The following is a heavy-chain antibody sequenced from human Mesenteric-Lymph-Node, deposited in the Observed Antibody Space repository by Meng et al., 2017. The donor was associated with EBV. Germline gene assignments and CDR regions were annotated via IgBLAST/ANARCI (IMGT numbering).Heavy chain of an antibody. CDR3: DRDRGDSGLVY. CDR1: ADSVSSSSAA. V-gene: IGHV6-1*01. J-gene: IGHJ4*02. D-gene: IGHD2-21*02. Sequence: QVPFLKSGPRLLMPSPTISLTCVTFADSVSSSSAAWHWIRQSPSGGLGWLGRTYYRSQWYNDYAVSVKSQITINTDTAKNQLFLQLSFVTPDKTTVYYFDRDRGDSGLVYWGQGTLVTVSS. CDR2: TYYRSQWYN.